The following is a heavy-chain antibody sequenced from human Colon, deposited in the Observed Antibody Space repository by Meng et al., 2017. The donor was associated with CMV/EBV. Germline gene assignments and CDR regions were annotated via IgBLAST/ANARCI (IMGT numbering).Heavy chain of an antibody. CDR1: GGSVSSAPYS. J-gene: IGHJ4*02. CDR3: ARADPSVAMYYFDY. V-gene: IGHV4-61*01. Sequence: SETLSLTCNVSGGSVSSAPYSWSWIRQPPGKGLEWVGYIDYSGSTKYNPSLRSRVAISVDTSKNQFSLRLNSVTAADAAMYFCARADPSVAMYYFDYWGPGTLVTVSS. CDR2: IDYSGST. D-gene: IGHD5-12*01.